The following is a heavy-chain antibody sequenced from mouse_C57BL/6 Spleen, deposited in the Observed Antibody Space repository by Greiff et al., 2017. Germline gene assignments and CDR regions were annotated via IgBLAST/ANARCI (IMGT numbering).Heavy chain of an antibody. CDR3: ARERDLLIPIGYFDV. CDR2: ISDGGSYT. D-gene: IGHD2-10*01. V-gene: IGHV5-4*01. J-gene: IGHJ1*03. CDR1: GFTFSSYA. Sequence: EVMLVESGGGLVKPGGSLKLSCAASGFTFSSYAMSWVRQTPEKRLEWVATISDGGSYTYYPDNVKGRFTISRDNAKNNLYLQMSHLKSEDTAMYYCARERDLLIPIGYFDVWGTGTTVTVSS.